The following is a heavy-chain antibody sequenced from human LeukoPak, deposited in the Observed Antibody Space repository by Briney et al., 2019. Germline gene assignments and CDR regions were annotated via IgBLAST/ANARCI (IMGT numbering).Heavy chain of an antibody. CDR3: ARLGGDTYYFGSASYPNWYFDL. CDR1: GYNFTTYL. D-gene: IGHD3-10*01. J-gene: IGHJ2*01. V-gene: IGHV5-51*01. CDR2: IYPDDSDT. Sequence: GESLKISCQASGYNFTTYLIGGVRQTPGKGLGCMGIIYPDDSDTTYSPSFQRQVTISADKSFSTAYLQWSSLKASDTAIYYCARLGGDTYYFGSASYPNWYFDLWGRGTLVTVSS.